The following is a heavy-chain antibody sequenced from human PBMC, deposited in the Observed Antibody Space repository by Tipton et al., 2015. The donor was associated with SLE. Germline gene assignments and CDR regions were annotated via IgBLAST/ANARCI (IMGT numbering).Heavy chain of an antibody. CDR3: ARDGGGEFGGVIPFDF. V-gene: IGHV4-31*03. CDR1: GGSVTSGGSY. D-gene: IGHD3-16*02. J-gene: IGHJ4*02. CDR2: IHYSGST. Sequence: TLSLTCTVSGGSVTSGGSYWSWIRQHPGKGLEWIGYIHYSGSTFYNPSLQSRVTISVDTSKNRFSLNLKSVTAADTAVYYCARDGGGEFGGVIPFDFWGQGILVTVSS.